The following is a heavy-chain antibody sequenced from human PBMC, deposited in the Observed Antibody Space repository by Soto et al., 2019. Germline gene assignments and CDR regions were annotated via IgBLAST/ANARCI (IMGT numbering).Heavy chain of an antibody. Sequence: SETLSLTCTVSGGSISSYYWSWIRQPPGKGLEWIGYIYYSGSTNYNPSLKSRVTISVDTSKNQFSLELSSVTAADTAVYYCARRLDLITFGGVIVIHDAFDIWGQGTMVTVSS. CDR1: GGSISSYY. D-gene: IGHD3-16*02. CDR2: IYYSGST. V-gene: IGHV4-59*08. CDR3: ARRLDLITFGGVIVIHDAFDI. J-gene: IGHJ3*02.